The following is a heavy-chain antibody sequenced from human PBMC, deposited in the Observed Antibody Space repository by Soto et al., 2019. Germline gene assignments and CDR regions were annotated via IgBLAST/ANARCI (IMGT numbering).Heavy chain of an antibody. CDR3: ARDVYTGYDSYYYYYMDV. D-gene: IGHD5-12*01. CDR2: IGRVSSHI. J-gene: IGHJ6*03. CDR1: GFTFSSYS. Sequence: EVQLVESGGGLVRPGGSLRLSCAASGFTFSSYSINWVRQAPGKGLEWVSSIGRVSSHIYYADSVKGRFTVSRDNAKNSLYLQMNNLRVEYTAVYYCARDVYTGYDSYYYYYMDVWGKGTTVTVSS. V-gene: IGHV3-21*01.